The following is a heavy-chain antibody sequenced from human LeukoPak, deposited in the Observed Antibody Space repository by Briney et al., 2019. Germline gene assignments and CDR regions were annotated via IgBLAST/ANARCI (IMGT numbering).Heavy chain of an antibody. V-gene: IGHV3-74*01. CDR1: GFTFSFYW. J-gene: IGHJ4*02. D-gene: IGHD2-15*01. CDR2: INNDGRST. Sequence: GGSLRLSCASSGFTFSFYWMHWVRRAPGKGLVWVSRINNDGRSTSYAGSVKGRFTISRDNAKNTLYSQMNSLRAEDTAVYYCARDNEYCTGGTCRLDYWGQGALVTVSS. CDR3: ARDNEYCTGGTCRLDY.